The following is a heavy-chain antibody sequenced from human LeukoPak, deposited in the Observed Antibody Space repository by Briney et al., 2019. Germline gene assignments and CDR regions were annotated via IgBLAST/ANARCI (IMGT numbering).Heavy chain of an antibody. CDR2: IRSKAYGGTT. J-gene: IGHJ4*02. Sequence: PGGSLRLSCTASGFTFGDYAMSWVRQAPGKGLEWVGFIRSKAYGGTTEYAASVKGRFTISRDDSKSIAYLQMNSLKTEDTAVYYCTRGSSGYSYGYGPYYFDYWGQGTLVTVSS. CDR1: GFTFGDYA. CDR3: TRGSSGYSYGYGPYYFDY. V-gene: IGHV3-49*04. D-gene: IGHD5-18*01.